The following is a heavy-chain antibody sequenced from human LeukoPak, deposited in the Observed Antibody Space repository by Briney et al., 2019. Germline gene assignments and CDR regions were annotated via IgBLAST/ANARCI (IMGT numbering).Heavy chain of an antibody. CDR3: ARGRPYCSSTSCYRARAPTDY. Sequence: SGTLSLTCAVSGGSISSNNWWSWIRQPPGKGLEWIGEINHSGSTNYNPSLKSRVTISVDTSKNQFSLKLSSVTAADTAVYYCARGRPYCSSTSCYRARAPTDYWGQGTLVTVSS. J-gene: IGHJ4*02. D-gene: IGHD2-2*01. V-gene: IGHV4-4*02. CDR2: INHSGST. CDR1: GGSISSNNW.